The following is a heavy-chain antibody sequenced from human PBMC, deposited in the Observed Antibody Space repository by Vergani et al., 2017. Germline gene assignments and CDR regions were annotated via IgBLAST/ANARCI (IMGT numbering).Heavy chain of an antibody. CDR2: INPSGGST. CDR1: GYTFTSYY. V-gene: IGHV1-46*01. D-gene: IGHD1-26*01. Sequence: QVPLVQSGAEVKKPGASVKVSCKASGYTFTSYYMHWVRQAPGQGLEWMGIINPSGGSTSYAQKFQGRVTMTRDTSTSTVYMELSSLRSEDTAVYYCAREQSLNVSYAPFDPWGQGTLVTVSS. CDR3: AREQSLNVSYAPFDP. J-gene: IGHJ5*02.